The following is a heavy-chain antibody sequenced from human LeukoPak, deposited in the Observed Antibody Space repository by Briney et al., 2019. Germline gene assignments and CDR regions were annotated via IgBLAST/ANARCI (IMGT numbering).Heavy chain of an antibody. D-gene: IGHD1-26*01. CDR3: ASLYSGSYYALDY. CDR2: IYYSGST. V-gene: IGHV4-39*07. CDR1: GGSISSSSYY. Sequence: KPSETLSLTCTVSGGSISSSSYYWGWIRQPPGKGLEWIGSIYYSGSTYYNPSLKSRVTISVDTSKNQFSLKLSSVTAADTAVYYCASLYSGSYYALDYWGQGTLVTVSS. J-gene: IGHJ4*02.